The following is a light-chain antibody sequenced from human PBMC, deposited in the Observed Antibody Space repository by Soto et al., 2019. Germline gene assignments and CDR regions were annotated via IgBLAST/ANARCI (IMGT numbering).Light chain of an antibody. CDR2: AAS. CDR3: QQSYSTPWT. V-gene: IGKV1-39*01. J-gene: IGKJ1*01. Sequence: IQMTQSPSSLSASVGDRVTMTCRASQGISSYLNWYQQKLGKAPKLLIYAASSLQSGVPSRFSGTGSGTDFTLTISSLQREDFATYYCQQSYSTPWTFGQGTKVEIK. CDR1: QGISSY.